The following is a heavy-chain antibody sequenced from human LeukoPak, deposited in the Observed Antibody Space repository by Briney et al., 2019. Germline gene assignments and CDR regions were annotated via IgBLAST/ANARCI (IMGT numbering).Heavy chain of an antibody. D-gene: IGHD3-9*01. CDR1: GFTFSSYT. J-gene: IGHJ3*02. CDR2: ISSSSSYI. Sequence: GGSLRLSCAASGFTFSSYTMHWVRQAPGKGLEWVSSISSSSSYIYYADSVKGRFTISRDNAKNSLYLQMNSLRAEDTAVYYCAREGTRDFDWQNHAFDIWGQGTMVTVSS. V-gene: IGHV3-21*01. CDR3: AREGTRDFDWQNHAFDI.